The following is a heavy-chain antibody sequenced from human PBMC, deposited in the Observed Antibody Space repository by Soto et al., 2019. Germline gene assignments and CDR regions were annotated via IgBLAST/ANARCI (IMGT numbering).Heavy chain of an antibody. V-gene: IGHV1-69*01. CDR3: ASPGSWSGYYTRMNYYYYGMDV. J-gene: IGHJ6*02. CDR2: IIPIFGTA. CDR1: GGTFISYA. D-gene: IGHD3-3*01. Sequence: SVMVSCKASGGTFISYAIIWVRQAPGQGLEWMGGIIPIFGTANYAQKFQGRVTITADESTSTAYMELSSLRSEDTAVYYCASPGSWSGYYTRMNYYYYGMDVWGQGTTVTVPS.